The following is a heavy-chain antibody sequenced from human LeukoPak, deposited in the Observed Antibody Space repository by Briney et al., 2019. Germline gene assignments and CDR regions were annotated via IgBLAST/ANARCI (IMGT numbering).Heavy chain of an antibody. CDR1: GFTFSSYS. CDR3: AKAYEYNWNYGSGAFDI. CDR2: ISSSSSYI. Sequence: GGSLRLSCAASGFTFSSYSMNWVRQAPGKGLEWVSSISSSSSYIYYADSVKGRFTISRDNAKNSLYLQMNSLRAEDTAVYYCAKAYEYNWNYGSGAFDIWGQGTMVTVSS. D-gene: IGHD1-7*01. V-gene: IGHV3-21*01. J-gene: IGHJ3*02.